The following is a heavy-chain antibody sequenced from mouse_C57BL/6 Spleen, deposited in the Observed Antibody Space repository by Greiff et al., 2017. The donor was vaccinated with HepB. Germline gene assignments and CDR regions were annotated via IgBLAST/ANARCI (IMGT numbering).Heavy chain of an antibody. D-gene: IGHD2-4*01. CDR1: GYTFTDYN. V-gene: IGHV1-18*01. CDR3: ARGLYDYDDGTIPYAMDY. Sequence: EVKLQESGPELVKPGASVKIPCKASGYTFTDYNMDWVKQSHGKSLEWIGDINPNNGGTIYNQKFKGKATLTVDKSSSTAYMELRSLTSEDTAVYYCARGLYDYDDGTIPYAMDYWGQGTSVTVSS. CDR2: INPNNGGT. J-gene: IGHJ4*01.